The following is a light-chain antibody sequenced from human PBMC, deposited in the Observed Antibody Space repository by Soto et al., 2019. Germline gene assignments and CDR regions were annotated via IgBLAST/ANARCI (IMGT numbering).Light chain of an antibody. CDR1: QSVSSN. J-gene: IGKJ5*01. CDR2: GAS. Sequence: EIVMTQSPATLSVSPGERATLSCRASQSVSSNLAWYQQKPGQAPRLLIYGASTRATGIPARFSGSRSGAEFTLTISSLQSEDFATYYCQHFRSFPITFGQGTRLEIK. CDR3: QHFRSFPIT. V-gene: IGKV3-15*01.